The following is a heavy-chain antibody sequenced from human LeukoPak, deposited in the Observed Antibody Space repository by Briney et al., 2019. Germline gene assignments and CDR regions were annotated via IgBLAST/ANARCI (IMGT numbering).Heavy chain of an antibody. Sequence: GRSLRLSCAASGFSFSSYAMYWVRQVPGKGLEWVAAISYDGSNRNYADSVKGRFTISRDNSKKTLFLQMNSLRVEDTAVYYCASGGVVVVTATHSWFDPWGQGTLVTVSS. V-gene: IGHV3-30*04. D-gene: IGHD2-21*02. J-gene: IGHJ5*02. CDR1: GFSFSSYA. CDR2: ISYDGSNR. CDR3: ASGGVVVVTATHSWFDP.